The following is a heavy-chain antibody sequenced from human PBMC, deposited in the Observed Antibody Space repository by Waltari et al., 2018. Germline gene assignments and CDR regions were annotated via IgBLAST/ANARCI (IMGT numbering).Heavy chain of an antibody. V-gene: IGHV4-39*07. CDR2: IYYSGST. Sequence: QLQLQESGPGLVKPSETLSLTCTVSGGSISSSSYYWGWIRQPPGKGLEWIGRIYYSGSTYYNPSLKSRVTISVDTSKNQFSLKLSSVTAADTAVYYCARDLRYSSSWYTNDWFDPWGQGTLVTVSS. J-gene: IGHJ5*02. D-gene: IGHD6-13*01. CDR3: ARDLRYSSSWYTNDWFDP. CDR1: GGSISSSSYY.